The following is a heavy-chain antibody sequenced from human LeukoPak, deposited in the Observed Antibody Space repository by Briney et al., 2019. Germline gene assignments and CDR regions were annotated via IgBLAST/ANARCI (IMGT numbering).Heavy chain of an antibody. D-gene: IGHD3-9*01. V-gene: IGHV4-34*01. CDR1: GGSFSGYY. J-gene: IGHJ4*02. CDR3: ARVTGYMIEDYFDY. CDR2: INHSGST. Sequence: SETLSFTCAVYGGSFSGYYWSWIRQPPGKGLEWIGEINHSGSTNYNPSLKSRVTISVDTSKNQFSLKLRSVTAADTAVYYCARVTGYMIEDYFDYWGQGILVTVSS.